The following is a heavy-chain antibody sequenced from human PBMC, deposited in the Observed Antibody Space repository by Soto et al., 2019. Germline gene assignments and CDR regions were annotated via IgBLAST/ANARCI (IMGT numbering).Heavy chain of an antibody. Sequence: PGGSLRLSCAASGFTFSSYAMGWVRQAPGKGLEWVSAISGSGGSTYYADSVKGRFTISRDNSKNTLYLQMNSLRAEDTAVYYCAKLVVVVARGGPVDYWGQGTLVTVSS. CDR2: ISGSGGST. CDR1: GFTFSSYA. V-gene: IGHV3-23*01. J-gene: IGHJ4*02. D-gene: IGHD2-15*01. CDR3: AKLVVVVARGGPVDY.